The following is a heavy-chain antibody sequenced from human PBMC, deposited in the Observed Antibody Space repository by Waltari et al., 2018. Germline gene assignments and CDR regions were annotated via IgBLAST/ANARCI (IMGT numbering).Heavy chain of an antibody. CDR2: IIPIFGKA. CDR3: ARGGTGVAFDI. D-gene: IGHD2-8*02. V-gene: IGHV1-69*01. CDR1: GGTFSSYA. J-gene: IGHJ3*02. Sequence: QVQLVQSGAAAKKPGSSVKASCKASGGTFSSYAISWGRQAPGQGLEWMGGIIPIFGKANYAQKFQGRVTITADESTSTAYMELSSLRSEDTAVYYCARGGTGVAFDIWGQGTMVTVSS.